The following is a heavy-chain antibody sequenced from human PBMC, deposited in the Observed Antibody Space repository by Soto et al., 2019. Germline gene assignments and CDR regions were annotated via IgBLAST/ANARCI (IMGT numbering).Heavy chain of an antibody. J-gene: IGHJ6*02. CDR2: ISYDGSNK. CDR3: AISEVVPDYYYYYGMDV. D-gene: IGHD2-2*01. V-gene: IGHV3-30*03. Sequence: QVQLVESGGGVVQPGRSLRLSCAASGFTFSSYGMHWVRQAPGKGLEWVAVISYDGSNKYYADSVKGRFTISRDNSKNTLYLQMNSLRAEDTAVYYCAISEVVPDYYYYYGMDVWGQGTTVTVSS. CDR1: GFTFSSYG.